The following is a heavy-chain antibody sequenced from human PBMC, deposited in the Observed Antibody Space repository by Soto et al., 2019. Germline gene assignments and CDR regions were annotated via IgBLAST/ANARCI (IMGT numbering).Heavy chain of an antibody. Sequence: GGSLRLSCAASGFTFSSYAMSWVRQAPGKGLEWVSAISGSGGSTYYADSVKGRFTISRDNSKNTLYLQMNSLRAEDTDVYYCAKGKAYYDFWSGSPGFDYWGQGTLVTVSS. D-gene: IGHD3-3*01. V-gene: IGHV3-23*01. CDR3: AKGKAYYDFWSGSPGFDY. CDR2: ISGSGGST. J-gene: IGHJ4*02. CDR1: GFTFSSYA.